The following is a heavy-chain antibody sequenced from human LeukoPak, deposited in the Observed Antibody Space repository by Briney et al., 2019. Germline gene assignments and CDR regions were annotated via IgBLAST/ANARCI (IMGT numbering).Heavy chain of an antibody. V-gene: IGHV4-39*07. CDR3: AREGKLCSSTSCSPGALYYFDY. J-gene: IGHJ4*02. Sequence: PSETLSLTCTVSGGSISSSSYYWGWIRQPPGKGLEWIGSIYYSGSTYYNPSPKSRVTISVDTSKNQFSLKLSSVTAADTAVYYCAREGKLCSSTSCSPGALYYFDYWGQGTLVTVSS. D-gene: IGHD2-2*01. CDR1: GGSISSSSYY. CDR2: IYYSGST.